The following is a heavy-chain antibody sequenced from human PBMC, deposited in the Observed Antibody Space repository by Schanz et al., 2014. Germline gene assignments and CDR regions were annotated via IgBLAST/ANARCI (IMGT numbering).Heavy chain of an antibody. CDR2: INGDGSRT. CDR1: GFAFSNYW. J-gene: IGHJ3*02. Sequence: EVQLMESGGGLVKPGGSLRLSCVASGFAFSNYWMHWVRQAPGKGLVWVSRINGDGSRTAYADSVKGRFTISRDNAKNTLYLQMNSLRAEDTAVYYCAKSDAFDIWGQGTLVTVSS. CDR3: AKSDAFDI. V-gene: IGHV3-74*02.